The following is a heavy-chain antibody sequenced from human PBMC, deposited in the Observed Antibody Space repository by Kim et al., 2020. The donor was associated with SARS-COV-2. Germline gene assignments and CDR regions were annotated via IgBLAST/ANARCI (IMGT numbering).Heavy chain of an antibody. D-gene: IGHD3-10*01. Sequence: SLKRRVTISVDTSKNQFSLKLSSVTAADTAVYYCARDQRYGSGSYPHFDYWGQGTLVTVSS. CDR3: ARDQRYGSGSYPHFDY. J-gene: IGHJ4*02. V-gene: IGHV4-34*01.